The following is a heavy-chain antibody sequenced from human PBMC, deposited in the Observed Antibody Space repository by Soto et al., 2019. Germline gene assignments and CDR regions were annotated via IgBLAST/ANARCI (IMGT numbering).Heavy chain of an antibody. CDR3: ARGLLLGDGSLTIFFFFFSFSPPNVYYF. CDR2: IYYSENT. Sequence: SETLSLTCTVSGGSISSSSNHWGWIRQPPGKGLEWIGNIYYSENTYYNPSLKSRVTISVDTSKNQFSLRLTSVTAADTAVYYCARGLLLGDGSLTIFFFFFSFSPPNVYYFCDQGSLVP. D-gene: IGHD3-3*01. J-gene: IGHJ3*01. CDR1: GGSISSSSNH. V-gene: IGHV4-39*01.